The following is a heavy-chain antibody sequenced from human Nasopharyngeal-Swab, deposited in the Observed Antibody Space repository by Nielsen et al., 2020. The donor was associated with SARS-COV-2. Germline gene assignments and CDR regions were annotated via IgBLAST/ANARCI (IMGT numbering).Heavy chain of an antibody. CDR3: ARGGRYCSGGSCPWDY. J-gene: IGHJ4*02. V-gene: IGHV1-69*13. D-gene: IGHD2-15*01. Sequence: SVKVSCKASGGTFSSYAISWVRRAPGQGLEWMGGIIPIFGTANYAQKFQGRVTITADESTSTAYMELSSLRSEDTAVYYCARGGRYCSGGSCPWDYWGQGTLVTVSS. CDR2: IIPIFGTA. CDR1: GGTFSSYA.